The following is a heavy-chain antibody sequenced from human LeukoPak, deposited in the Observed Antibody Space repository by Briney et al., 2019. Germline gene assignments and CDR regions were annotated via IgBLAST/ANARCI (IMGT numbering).Heavy chain of an antibody. Sequence: PGRSLRLSCAASGFTFSSYAMHWVRQAPGKGLEWVAVISYDGSNKYYADSVKGRFTISRDNSKNTLYLQMNSLRAEDTAVYYCARHSSYSDFDYWGQGTLVTVSS. CDR2: ISYDGSNK. CDR3: ARHSSYSDFDY. J-gene: IGHJ4*02. V-gene: IGHV3-30*04. CDR1: GFTFSSYA. D-gene: IGHD4-11*01.